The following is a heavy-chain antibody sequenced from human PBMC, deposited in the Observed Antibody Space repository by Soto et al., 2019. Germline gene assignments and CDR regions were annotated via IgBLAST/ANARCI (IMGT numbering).Heavy chain of an antibody. D-gene: IGHD6-13*01. Sequence: QVQLQQWGAGLLKPSETLSLTCAVYGGSFSGYYWSWIRQPPGEGLEWIWEINHSGSTNYNPSLKSRVIKSVDTSKTQFSLKLSSVTAADTAVYYGARGKRRGQLVHRNRFDPCGQGTLVTVSS. J-gene: IGHJ5*02. CDR2: INHSGST. CDR3: ARGKRRGQLVHRNRFDP. V-gene: IGHV4-34*01. CDR1: GGSFSGYY.